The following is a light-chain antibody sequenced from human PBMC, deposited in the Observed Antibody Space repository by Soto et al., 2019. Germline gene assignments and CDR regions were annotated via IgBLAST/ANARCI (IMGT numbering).Light chain of an antibody. J-gene: IGKJ3*01. Sequence: DIQMTHSPSSLSASVGDRVTITCRASQSITNYLNWYQQKPGKAPNLLIYTASSLQSGVPSRFSGSGSGTDFTLTISSLQPEDFATYYCQQSYGSPFTFGPGTKVDIK. CDR2: TAS. CDR3: QQSYGSPFT. V-gene: IGKV1-39*01. CDR1: QSITNY.